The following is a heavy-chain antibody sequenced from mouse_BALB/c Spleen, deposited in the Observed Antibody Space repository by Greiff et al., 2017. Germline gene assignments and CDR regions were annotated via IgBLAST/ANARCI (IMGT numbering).Heavy chain of an antibody. CDR1: GYTFTDYA. V-gene: IGHV1S137*01. J-gene: IGHJ4*01. CDR2: ISTYYGDA. Sequence: VQLQQSGAELVRPGVSVKISCKGSGYTFTDYAMHWVKQSHAKSLEWIGVISTYYGDASYNQKFKGKATMTVDKSSSTAYMELARLTSEDSAIYYCARWRNESMDYWGQGTSVTVSS. CDR3: ARWRNESMDY.